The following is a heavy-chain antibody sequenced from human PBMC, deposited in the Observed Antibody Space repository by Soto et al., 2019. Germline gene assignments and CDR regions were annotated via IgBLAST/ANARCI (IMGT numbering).Heavy chain of an antibody. CDR3: ARAGTTAPFDMGYYGMDV. D-gene: IGHD4-4*01. J-gene: IGHJ6*02. V-gene: IGHV3-33*01. Sequence: GGSLRLSCAASGFTFSSYGMHWVRQAPGKGLEWVAVIWYDGSNKYYADSVKGRFTISRDNSKNTLYLQMNSLRAEDTAGYYCARAGTTAPFDMGYYGMDVWGQGTTVTVS. CDR2: IWYDGSNK. CDR1: GFTFSSYG.